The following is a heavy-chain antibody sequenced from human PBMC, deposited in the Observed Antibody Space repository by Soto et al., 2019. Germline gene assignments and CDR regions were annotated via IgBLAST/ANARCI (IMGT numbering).Heavy chain of an antibody. V-gene: IGHV1-69*13. CDR3: ARYYDSSGLDYYYYGMDV. D-gene: IGHD3-22*01. CDR1: GVTFSSYA. J-gene: IGHJ6*02. Sequence: EASVKVSCKASGVTFSSYAISWVRQAPGQGLEWMGGIIPIFGTANYAQKFQGRVTITADESTSTAYMELSSLRSEDTAVYYCARYYDSSGLDYYYYGMDVWGQGTTVTVS. CDR2: IIPIFGTA.